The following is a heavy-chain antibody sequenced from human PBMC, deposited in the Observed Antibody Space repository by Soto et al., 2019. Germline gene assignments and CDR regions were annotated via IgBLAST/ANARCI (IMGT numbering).Heavy chain of an antibody. D-gene: IGHD6-13*01. V-gene: IGHV4-39*01. CDR1: GGSISSSSYY. CDR2: IYYSGST. J-gene: IGHJ6*02. Sequence: PSETLSLTCTVSGGSISSSSYYWGWLRQPPGKGLEWFGSIYYSGSTYYNPSLKSRVTISVDTSKNQFSLKLSSVTAADTAVYYCARAIAAAGMEGVVYYYYGMDVWGQGTTVTVSS. CDR3: ARAIAAAGMEGVVYYYYGMDV.